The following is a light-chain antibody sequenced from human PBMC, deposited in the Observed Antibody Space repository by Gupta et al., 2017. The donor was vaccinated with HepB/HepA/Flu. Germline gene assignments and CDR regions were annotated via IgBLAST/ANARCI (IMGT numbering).Light chain of an antibody. CDR3: QQRSNWPFT. CDR1: QSVSSY. CDR2: DAS. V-gene: IGKV3-11*01. Sequence: IVLTQSPATLSLSPGERAPLSCRASQSVSSYLAWYQQKPGQAPRLLIYDASNRATGIPARFRGSGSGTDFTLTISSLEPEDFAVYYCQQRSNWPFTFGRGTKVEIK. J-gene: IGKJ4*01.